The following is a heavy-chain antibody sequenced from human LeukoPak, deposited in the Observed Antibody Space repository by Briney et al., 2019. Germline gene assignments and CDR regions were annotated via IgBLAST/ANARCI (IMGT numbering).Heavy chain of an antibody. CDR2: IKQDGSEK. CDR1: GFTFNSYW. V-gene: IGHV3-7*01. CDR3: AKPITISGATDAFDI. D-gene: IGHD3-3*01. Sequence: PGGSLRLSCVASGFTFNSYWMNWVRQAPGKGLEWVANIKQDGSEKYYVDSVKGRFTISRDNAKNSLYLQMNSLRAEDTAMYYCAKPITISGATDAFDIWGQGTMLTVSS. J-gene: IGHJ3*02.